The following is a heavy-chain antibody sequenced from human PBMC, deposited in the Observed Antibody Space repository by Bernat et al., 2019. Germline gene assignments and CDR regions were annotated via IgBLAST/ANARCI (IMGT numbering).Heavy chain of an antibody. CDR2: IYSGGST. CDR1: GFTVSSNY. V-gene: IGHV3-66*01. D-gene: IGHD1-1*01. CDR3: ARDLDDYYYYMDV. Sequence: EVQLVESGGGLVQPGGSLRLSCAASGFTVSSNYMSWVRQAPGKGLEWVSVIYSGGSTYYADSVKGRFTISRDNSKNTLYLQMNSLRAEDTAVYYCARDLDDYYYYMDVWGKGTTVTVSS. J-gene: IGHJ6*03.